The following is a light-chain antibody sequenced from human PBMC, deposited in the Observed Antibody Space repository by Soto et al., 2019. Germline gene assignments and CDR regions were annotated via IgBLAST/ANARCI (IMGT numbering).Light chain of an antibody. V-gene: IGKV1-5*01. J-gene: IGKJ4*01. Sequence: DIQMTQSPSTLSAFVGDRVTITCRASKSISRWLAWFQQKAGKAPKLLIYDASILKSGVPSRFSGSGSGTEFTLTISSLQPDDFATYYCQRYEGDFGGGTKVEIK. CDR1: KSISRW. CDR3: QRYEGD. CDR2: DAS.